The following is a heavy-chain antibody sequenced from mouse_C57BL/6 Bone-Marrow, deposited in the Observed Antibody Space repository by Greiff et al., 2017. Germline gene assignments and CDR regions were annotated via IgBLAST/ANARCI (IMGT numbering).Heavy chain of an antibody. V-gene: IGHV1-52*01. CDR2: IDPSDSET. Sequence: VQLQQPGAELVRPGSSVKLSCKASGYTFTSYWMHWVKQRPIQGLEWIGNIDPSDSETHYNQKFKDKATLTVDKSSSTAYMQLSSLTSEDSAVYYCARRYNNYVGAMDYWGQGTSVTGSS. J-gene: IGHJ4*01. CDR1: GYTFTSYW. D-gene: IGHD2-5*01. CDR3: ARRYNNYVGAMDY.